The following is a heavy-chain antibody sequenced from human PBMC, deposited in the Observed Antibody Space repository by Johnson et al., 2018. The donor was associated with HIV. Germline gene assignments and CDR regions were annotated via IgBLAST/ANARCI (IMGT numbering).Heavy chain of an antibody. Sequence: QMQLVESGGGVVQPGRSLRLSCAASGFTFSSYGMHWVRQAPGKGLEWVAVIWYDGSNKYYADSVKGRFTISRDNSKNTLYLQMNSLRAEDTAVYYCARTRHYYEAFDIWGQGTMVTVSS. V-gene: IGHV3-30*19. CDR3: ARTRHYYEAFDI. CDR2: IWYDGSNK. J-gene: IGHJ3*02. D-gene: IGHD3-10*01. CDR1: GFTFSSYG.